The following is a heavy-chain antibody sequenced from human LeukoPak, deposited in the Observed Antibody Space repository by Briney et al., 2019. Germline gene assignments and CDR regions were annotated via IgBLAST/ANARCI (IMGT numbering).Heavy chain of an antibody. V-gene: IGHV4-39*01. D-gene: IGHD2-21*01. CDR1: GGSISSSSSY. J-gene: IGHJ4*02. CDR2: IYYSGST. CDR3: ARQAKAVVQYIDFDF. Sequence: SQTLSLTCTVSGGSISSSSSYWGWIRQPPGKGLEWIGTIYYSGSTYYNPSLKSRVTISVDTSKNQFSLNLSSVTATDKAVYYCARQAKAVVQYIDFDFWGQGTLVTVSS.